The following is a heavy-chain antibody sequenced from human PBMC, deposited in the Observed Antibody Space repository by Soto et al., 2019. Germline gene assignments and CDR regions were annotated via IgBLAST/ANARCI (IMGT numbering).Heavy chain of an antibody. CDR3: AMIGEGSRR. J-gene: IGHJ3*01. Sequence: VQMVQSGAEVKEPGSSVKVSCTNSGDTFSHYVMSWVRQAPGQGLEWMGSLAPISGSPNYAERFEGRLTISADAGTSTMHMALRSIKYDDKAVYYCAMIGEGSRRWGQGTMVTVSS. V-gene: IGHV1-69*18. CDR1: GDTFSHYV. CDR2: LAPISGSP. D-gene: IGHD3-10*02.